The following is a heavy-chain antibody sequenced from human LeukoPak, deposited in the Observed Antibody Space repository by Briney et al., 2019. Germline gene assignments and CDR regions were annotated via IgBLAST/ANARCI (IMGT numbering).Heavy chain of an antibody. V-gene: IGHV3-23*01. CDR3: AKEFYYGSGSYYPTFDY. CDR2: ISGSGGST. J-gene: IGHJ4*02. Sequence: PGGSLRLSRAASKFTFSSYAVSWVRQAPGKGLEWVSAISGSGGSTYYADSVKGRFTISRDNSKNTLYLQMNSLRAEDTAVYYCAKEFYYGSGSYYPTFDYWGQGTLVTVSS. D-gene: IGHD3-10*01. CDR1: KFTFSSYA.